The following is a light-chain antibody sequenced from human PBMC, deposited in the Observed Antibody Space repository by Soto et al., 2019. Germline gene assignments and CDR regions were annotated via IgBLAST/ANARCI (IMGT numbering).Light chain of an antibody. CDR3: ATWDDSLNGRV. V-gene: IGLV1-44*01. J-gene: IGLJ1*01. CDR2: TNS. CDR1: SSNIGSNT. Sequence: QSVLTQPHSASGTPGQRVTISCSGSSSNIGSNTVNWYQQLPGTAPKLLIYTNSQRPSGVPDRFSGSKSGASASLAISGLQSEDEADYYCATWDDSLNGRVFGPGTKVTV.